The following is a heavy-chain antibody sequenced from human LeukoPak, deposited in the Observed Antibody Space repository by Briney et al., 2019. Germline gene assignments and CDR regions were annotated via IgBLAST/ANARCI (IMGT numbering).Heavy chain of an antibody. Sequence: SVKVSCKASGGTFSSYAISWVRQAPGQGLEWMGGIIPIFGTANYAQKFQGRVTITTDESTSTAYMELSSLRSEDTAVYYCATQGITGPTQRVNDAFDIWGQGTMVTVSS. CDR1: GGTFSSYA. V-gene: IGHV1-69*05. D-gene: IGHD1-7*01. CDR3: ATQGITGPTQRVNDAFDI. J-gene: IGHJ3*02. CDR2: IIPIFGTA.